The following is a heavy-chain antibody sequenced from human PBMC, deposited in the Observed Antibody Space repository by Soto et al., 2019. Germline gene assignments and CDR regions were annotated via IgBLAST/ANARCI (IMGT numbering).Heavy chain of an antibody. D-gene: IGHD6-13*01. V-gene: IGHV3-13*01. CDR1: GFTFSSYD. Sequence: WGSLRLSCGASGFTFSSYDMHCVRQATGKGLEWVSAIGTAGDTYYPGSVKGRFTISRENAKNSLYLQMNNLRAEDTAVYYCASGIAAAGTRNFDYWGQGTLVTSPQ. CDR3: ASGIAAAGTRNFDY. J-gene: IGHJ4*02. CDR2: IGTAGDT.